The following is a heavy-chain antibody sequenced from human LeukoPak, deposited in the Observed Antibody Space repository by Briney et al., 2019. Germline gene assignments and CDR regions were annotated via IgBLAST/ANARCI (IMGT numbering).Heavy chain of an antibody. V-gene: IGHV4-39*01. J-gene: IGHJ4*02. CDR3: ARLGDSSGLEAHFDY. CDR1: GGSISSSSYY. D-gene: IGHD3-22*01. Sequence: SETLSLTCTVSGGSISSSSYYWGWIRQPPGKGLEWIGSIYYSGSTYYNPSLKSRVTISVDTSKNQFSLKLSSVTAADTAVYYCARLGDSSGLEAHFDYWGQGTLVTVSS. CDR2: IYYSGST.